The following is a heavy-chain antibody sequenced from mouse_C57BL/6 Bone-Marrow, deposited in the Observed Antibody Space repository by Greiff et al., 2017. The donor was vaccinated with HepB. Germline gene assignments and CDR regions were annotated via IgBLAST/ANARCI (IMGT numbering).Heavy chain of an antibody. D-gene: IGHD1-1*01. V-gene: IGHV5-6*01. CDR2: ISSGGSYT. J-gene: IGHJ2*01. CDR1: GFTFSSYG. Sequence: EVQVVESGGDLVKPGGSLKLSCAASGFTFSSYGMSWVRQTPDKRLEWVATISSGGSYTYYPDSVKGRFTISRDNAKNTLYLQMSSLKSEDTAMYYCARLHYYGSSRDFDYWGQGTTLTVSS. CDR3: ARLHYYGSSRDFDY.